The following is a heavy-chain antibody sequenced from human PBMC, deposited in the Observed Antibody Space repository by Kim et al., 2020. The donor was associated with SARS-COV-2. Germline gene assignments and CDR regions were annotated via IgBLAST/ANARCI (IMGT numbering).Heavy chain of an antibody. Sequence: SVKVSCKASGGTFSSYAISWVRQAPGQGLEWMGGIIPIFGTANYAQKFQGRVTITADESTSTAYMELSSLRSEDTAVYYCARSYCGGDCYSSSVNDAFDIWGQGTMVTVSS. D-gene: IGHD2-21*02. V-gene: IGHV1-69*13. CDR2: IIPIFGTA. CDR3: ARSYCGGDCYSSSVNDAFDI. CDR1: GGTFSSYA. J-gene: IGHJ3*02.